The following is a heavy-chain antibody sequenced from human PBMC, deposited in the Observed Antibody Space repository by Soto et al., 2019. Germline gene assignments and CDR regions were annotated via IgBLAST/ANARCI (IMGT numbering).Heavy chain of an antibody. CDR1: GGTFSSYT. CDR2: IIPILGIA. J-gene: IGHJ6*03. CDR3: ARDMDYYYYMDV. D-gene: IGHD3-10*01. V-gene: IGHV1-69*04. Sequence: SVKVSCKASGGTFSSYTISWVRQAPGQGLEWMGRIIPILGIANYAQKFQGRFTITADKSTSTAYMELSSLRSEDTAVYYCARDMDYYYYMDVWGKGTTVTVSS.